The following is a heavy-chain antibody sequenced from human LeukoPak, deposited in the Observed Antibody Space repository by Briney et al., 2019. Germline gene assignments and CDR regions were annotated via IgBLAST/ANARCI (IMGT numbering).Heavy chain of an antibody. CDR2: IVVGSGNT. CDR1: GFTSTSSA. V-gene: IGHV1-58*02. CDR3: AADSSGWNYFDY. Sequence: SVKVSCKASGFTSTSSAMQWVRQARGQRLEWIGWIVVGSGNTNYAQKFQERVTITRDMSTSTAYMELSSLRSEDTAVYYCAADSSGWNYFDYWGQGTLVTVSS. D-gene: IGHD6-19*01. J-gene: IGHJ4*02.